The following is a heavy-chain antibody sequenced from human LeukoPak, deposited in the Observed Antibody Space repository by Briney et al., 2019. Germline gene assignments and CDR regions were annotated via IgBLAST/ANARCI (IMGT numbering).Heavy chain of an antibody. Sequence: GGSLRLSCAASGFTVSSNYMNWVRQAPGKGLEWVSVIYSDGSTYYADFVKGRFTISRDNSKNTVFLQMNSLRPQDTAIYYCAKGGPLGDTNRFDHWGQGTLVTVSS. V-gene: IGHV3-53*05. J-gene: IGHJ4*02. CDR2: IYSDGST. CDR1: GFTVSSNY. CDR3: AKGGPLGDTNRFDH. D-gene: IGHD5-18*01.